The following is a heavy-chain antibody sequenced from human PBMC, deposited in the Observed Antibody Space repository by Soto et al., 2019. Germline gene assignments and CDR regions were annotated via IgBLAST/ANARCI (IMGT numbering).Heavy chain of an antibody. CDR1: GFTFRSYG. CDR2: ISSGSGDI. CDR3: AKRAPSGVFEGRAFDV. J-gene: IGHJ3*01. Sequence: PGGSLRLSCEASGFTFRSYGMTWVRQAPGKGLEWVAYISSGSGDIFYADSVTGRFTISRDNTRNSVFLHMDRLRDADSALYYCAKRAPSGVFEGRAFDVCGQGTMVTVSS. D-gene: IGHD3-3*01. V-gene: IGHV3-21*05.